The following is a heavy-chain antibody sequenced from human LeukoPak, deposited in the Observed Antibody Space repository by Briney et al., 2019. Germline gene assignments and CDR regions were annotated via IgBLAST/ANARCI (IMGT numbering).Heavy chain of an antibody. V-gene: IGHV1-46*01. CDR3: ARGTASMIDYDTSGYYPDVYYFDY. J-gene: IGHJ4*02. CDR2: INPSGGST. CDR1: GYTFTSYY. D-gene: IGHD3-22*01. Sequence: ASVKVSCKASGYTFTSYYIHWVRQAPGQGPQWMGIINPSGGSTSYAQRFQGRLTLTRDTSTSTFYMEMSSLRSEDTAVYYCARGTASMIDYDTSGYYPDVYYFDYWGQGTLVTVSS.